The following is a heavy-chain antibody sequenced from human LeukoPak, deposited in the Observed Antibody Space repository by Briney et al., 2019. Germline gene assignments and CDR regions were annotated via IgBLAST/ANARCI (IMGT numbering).Heavy chain of an antibody. J-gene: IGHJ4*02. CDR3: ARDYCSSTSCFPDY. Sequence: GTSLRLSCAASGFPFSNYAMHWVRQDPGKGLEWVAVIWYDGSDKYYGESLKGRFTISRDNSKNTLYLQMNSLRAEDTAVYYCARDYCSSTSCFPDYWGQGTLVTVSS. CDR1: GFPFSNYA. D-gene: IGHD2-2*01. V-gene: IGHV3-33*01. CDR2: IWYDGSDK.